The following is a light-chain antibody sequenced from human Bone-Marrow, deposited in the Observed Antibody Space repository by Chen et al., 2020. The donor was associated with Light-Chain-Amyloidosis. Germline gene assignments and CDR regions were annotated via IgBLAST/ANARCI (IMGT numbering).Light chain of an antibody. J-gene: IGLJ1*01. CDR3: SSYTITNTLV. CDR1: SSDVGGDNH. Sequence: QSALTHPSPLSRSPGPSLTIPCPGTSSDVGGDNHVSWYQQHPDKAPKLMIYEVTNRPSWVPDRFSGSKSDNTASLTISGLQTEDEADYFCSSYTITNTLVFGSGTRVTVL. V-gene: IGLV2-14*01. CDR2: EVT.